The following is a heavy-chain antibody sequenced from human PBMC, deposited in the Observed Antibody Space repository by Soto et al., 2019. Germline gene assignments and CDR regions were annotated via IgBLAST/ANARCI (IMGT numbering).Heavy chain of an antibody. Sequence: GGSLRLSCAGSGFTFSDYYMTWIRQAPGKGLEWVSYINTLSSAIYYADSVKGRFTISRDNAKNSLYLQMNSLRAEDTAVYYCARRLQWQLRPLDSWGRGTLVTVSS. D-gene: IGHD6-19*01. CDR1: GFTFSDYY. CDR3: ARRLQWQLRPLDS. V-gene: IGHV3-11*01. J-gene: IGHJ4*02. CDR2: INTLSSAI.